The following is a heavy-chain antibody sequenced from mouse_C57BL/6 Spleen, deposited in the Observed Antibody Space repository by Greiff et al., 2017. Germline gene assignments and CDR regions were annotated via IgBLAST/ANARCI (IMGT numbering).Heavy chain of an antibody. CDR1: GYTFTSYW. Sequence: QVQLQQPGAELVRPGSSVKLSCKASGYTFTSYWMHWVRQRPIQGLEWIGNIDPSDSETHYNQKFKDKATLTVDKSSSTAYMQLSSLTSVDSAVYYCARGAYYSNYEGYYAMDYWGQGTSVTVSS. V-gene: IGHV1-52*01. CDR3: ARGAYYSNYEGYYAMDY. J-gene: IGHJ4*01. D-gene: IGHD2-5*01. CDR2: IDPSDSET.